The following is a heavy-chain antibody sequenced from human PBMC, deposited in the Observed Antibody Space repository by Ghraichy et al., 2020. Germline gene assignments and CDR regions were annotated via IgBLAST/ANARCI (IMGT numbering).Heavy chain of an antibody. CDR2: ISSSSIYI. D-gene: IGHD2-2*01. V-gene: IGHV3-21*01. J-gene: IGHJ3*02. Sequence: GSLNISCAASGFIFTSYSLNWVRQAPGKGLEWVSSISSSSIYIYYAESVQGRFTISRDNTRNSLYLQMSSLRAEDTAVYYCASSTTSYRSSVLNAFDIWGQGTMVTFSS. CDR3: ASSTTSYRSSVLNAFDI. CDR1: GFIFTSYS.